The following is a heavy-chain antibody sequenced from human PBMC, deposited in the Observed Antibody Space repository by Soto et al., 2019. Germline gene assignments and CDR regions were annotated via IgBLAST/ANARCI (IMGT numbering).Heavy chain of an antibody. J-gene: IGHJ6*02. CDR1: GGSFSGYY. V-gene: IGHV4-34*01. CDR2: INHSGST. D-gene: IGHD3-16*01. CDR3: ARVPSPFDFYYAMDV. Sequence: SETLSLTCAVYGGSFSGYYWSWVRQPPGKGLEWIGEINHSGSTNYNPSLKSRLTMSLDTSQNQFSLKLNSVTAADTAVYFCARVPSPFDFYYAMDVWGQGTTVTVSS.